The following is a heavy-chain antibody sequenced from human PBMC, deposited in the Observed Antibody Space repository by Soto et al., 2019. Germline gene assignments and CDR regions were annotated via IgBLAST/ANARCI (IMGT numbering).Heavy chain of an antibody. V-gene: IGHV1-18*01. CDR3: ARARAGPSFWSGYYTGSAYFQH. Sequence: GASVKVSCKASGYTFTSYGISWVRQAPGQGLEWMGWISAYNGNTNYAQKLQGRVTMTTDTSTSTAYMELRSLRSDDTAVYYCARARAGPSFWSGYYTGSAYFQHWGQGTLVTVSS. J-gene: IGHJ1*01. D-gene: IGHD3-3*01. CDR2: ISAYNGNT. CDR1: GYTFTSYG.